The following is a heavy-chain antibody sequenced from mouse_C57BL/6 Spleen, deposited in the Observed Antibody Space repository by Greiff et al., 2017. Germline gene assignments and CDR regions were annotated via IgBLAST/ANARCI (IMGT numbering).Heavy chain of an antibody. CDR3: ALNWDGYFDG. V-gene: IGHV1-82*01. CDR1: GYAFSSSW. D-gene: IGHD4-1*01. Sequence: VQLQQSGPELAKPGASVKISCKASGYAFSSSWMNWVKQRPGKGLEWIGRIYPGNGDTNYNGKFKGKATLTADKSSSAAYMQRSSLTSEEFAGYFCALNWDGYFDGGGTGTTGTVSS. CDR2: IYPGNGDT. J-gene: IGHJ1*03.